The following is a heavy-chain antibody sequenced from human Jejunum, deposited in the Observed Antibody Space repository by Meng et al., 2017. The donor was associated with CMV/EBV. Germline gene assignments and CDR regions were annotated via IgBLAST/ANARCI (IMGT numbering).Heavy chain of an antibody. CDR1: GASISDSSYY. CDR2: VYYSGST. J-gene: IGHJ4*02. Sequence: LKLEESGPGLGKPSATLSLTCTMSGASISDSSYYWGWIRQPPGKGLEWIGSVYYSGSTYYNPSLESRVTISVDTSKNQFSLKLTSVTAADTATYYCARDPTPDGSDYWGRGTLVTVSS. D-gene: IGHD3-10*01. V-gene: IGHV4-39*07. CDR3: ARDPTPDGSDY.